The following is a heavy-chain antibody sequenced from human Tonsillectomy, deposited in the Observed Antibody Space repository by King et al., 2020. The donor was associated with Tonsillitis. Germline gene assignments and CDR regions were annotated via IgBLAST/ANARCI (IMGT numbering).Heavy chain of an antibody. CDR3: ATGRGISPWGGSGSSYFDY. V-gene: IGHV4-59*01. J-gene: IGHJ4*02. D-gene: IGHD3-10*01. Sequence: VQLQESGPGLVKPSETLSLTCTVSGASIRSYYWSWIRQPPGKGLEWIGYIYNRGSTNYNPSLKSRVTISVDTSKNQFSLKLTSVTAADPAVYYCATGRGISPWGGSGSSYFDYWGQGTLVTVSS. CDR2: IYNRGST. CDR1: GASIRSYY.